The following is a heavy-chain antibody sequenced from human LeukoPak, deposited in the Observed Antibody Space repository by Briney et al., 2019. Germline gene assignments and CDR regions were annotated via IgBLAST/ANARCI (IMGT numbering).Heavy chain of an antibody. CDR1: GGSISSSSYC. J-gene: IGHJ4*02. CDR3: ARLTCTGGWFYYFDY. D-gene: IGHD6-19*01. CDR2: IYYSGST. V-gene: IGHV4-39*01. Sequence: SETLSLTCTVSGGSISSSSYCWGWIRQPPGKGLEWIGTIYYSGSTYYNPSLKSRVTISVDTSKNQFSLKLSSVTAADTAVYYCARLTCTGGWFYYFDYWGQGTLVTVSS.